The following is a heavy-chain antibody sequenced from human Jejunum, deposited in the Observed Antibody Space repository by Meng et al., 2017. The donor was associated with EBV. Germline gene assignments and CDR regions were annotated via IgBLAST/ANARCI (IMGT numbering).Heavy chain of an antibody. CDR2: IYHGGGT. CDR3: AGNGYYALEY. CDR1: GGSISDNDW. J-gene: IGHJ4*02. V-gene: IGHV4-4*02. D-gene: IGHD3-22*01. Sequence: QVQPQESGPRLGKPSGTLSLTCVVSGGSISDNDWWSWVRQPTGKGLEWLGEIYHGGGTNYNPSLESRVTISVDKSKNQFSLKLNSVTVADTAVYYCAGNGYYALEYWGPGILVTVSS.